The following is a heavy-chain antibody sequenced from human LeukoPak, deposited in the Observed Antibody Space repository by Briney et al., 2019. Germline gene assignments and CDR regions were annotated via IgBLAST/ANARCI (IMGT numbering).Heavy chain of an antibody. J-gene: IGHJ4*02. CDR2: IKEDGRLI. V-gene: IGHV3-7*01. CDR3: ARDPEGGACDY. CDR1: GFSFSGPW. D-gene: IGHD1-26*01. Sequence: GGSLRLSCATSGFSFSGPWMSWLRQAPGKGLEWVANIKEDGRLIYYVDSVKGRFTISRDNAKNSVYLQMNSLRVEDTAVYYCARDPEGGACDYWGQGTLVTVSS.